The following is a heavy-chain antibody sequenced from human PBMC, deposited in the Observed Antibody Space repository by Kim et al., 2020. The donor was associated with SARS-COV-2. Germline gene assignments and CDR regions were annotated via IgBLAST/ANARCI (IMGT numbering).Heavy chain of an antibody. CDR3: AKGLYSSSWFVDY. D-gene: IGHD6-13*01. J-gene: IGHJ4*02. V-gene: IGHV3-23*03. Sequence: YADSVKGRLTISRDNSKNTLYLQMNSLRAEDTAVYYCAKGLYSSSWFVDYWGQGTLVTVSS.